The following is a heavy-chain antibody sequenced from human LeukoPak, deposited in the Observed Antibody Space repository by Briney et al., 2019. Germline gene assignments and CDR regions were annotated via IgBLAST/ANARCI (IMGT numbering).Heavy chain of an antibody. CDR2: IYYSGST. J-gene: IGHJ3*02. Sequence: SETLSLTCTVSGGSLSSYYWSWIRQPPGKGLEWIGYIYYSGSTNYNPSLKSRVTISVDTSKNQFSLKLSSVTAADTAVYYCARAGFRFFDIWGQGTMVTVSS. D-gene: IGHD1-14*01. V-gene: IGHV4-59*01. CDR1: GGSLSSYY. CDR3: ARAGFRFFDI.